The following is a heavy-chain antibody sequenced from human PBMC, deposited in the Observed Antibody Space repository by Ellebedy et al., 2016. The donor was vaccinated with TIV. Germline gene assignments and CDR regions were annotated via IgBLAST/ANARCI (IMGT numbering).Heavy chain of an antibody. CDR2: MYYSGSS. V-gene: IGHV4-59*01. Sequence: MPSETLSLTCTVSGGSIRNYYCTWIRQPPGKGLEWIGHMYYSGSSNYNPSLKSRVTLSVDTARNQFSLNLRSVTAADPAVYYCAKASVRPENYNWFDPWGQGTLVTVSS. CDR3: AKASVRPENYNWFDP. CDR1: GGSIRNYY. J-gene: IGHJ5*02. D-gene: IGHD3-10*01.